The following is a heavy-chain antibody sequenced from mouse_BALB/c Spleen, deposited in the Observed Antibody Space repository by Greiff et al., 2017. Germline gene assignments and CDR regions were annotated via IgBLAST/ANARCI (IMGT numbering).Heavy chain of an antibody. CDR2: ISSGGST. V-gene: IGHV5-6-5*01. J-gene: IGHJ1*01. CDR1: GFTFSSYA. Sequence: EVQRVESGGGLVKPGGSLKLSCAVSGFTFSSYAMSWVRQTPEQRLEWVASISSGGSTYYPDSVKGRFTISRDNARNILYLQMSSLRSEDTAMYYCARGEDFDVWGAGTTVTVSS. CDR3: ARGEDFDV.